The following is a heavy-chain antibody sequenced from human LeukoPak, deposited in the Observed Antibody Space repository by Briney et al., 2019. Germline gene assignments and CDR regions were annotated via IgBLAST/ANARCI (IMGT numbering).Heavy chain of an antibody. CDR1: GFTFSNYD. D-gene: IGHD6-19*01. J-gene: IGHJ4*02. V-gene: IGHV3-13*01. Sequence: PGGSLRLSCAASGFTFSNYDMHWVRQATGKGLEWVSAIGTAGDTYYPGSVKGRFTISRENAKNSLYLQMNSLRAGDTAVYYCARRSSGWNGEYYFDYWGQGTLVTVSS. CDR2: IGTAGDT. CDR3: ARRSSGWNGEYYFDY.